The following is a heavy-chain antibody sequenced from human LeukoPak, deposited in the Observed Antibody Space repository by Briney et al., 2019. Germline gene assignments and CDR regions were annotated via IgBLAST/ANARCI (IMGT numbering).Heavy chain of an antibody. CDR2: FDPEDDET. D-gene: IGHD6-13*01. Sequence: ASVKVSCKVSGYTLTELSMHWVRQAPGKGHEWMVGFDPEDDETIYAQKFQRRVTMTEETSTDTAYMELSSLRSEDTAVYYCATAERGRRDDCRDGQQLVYYYYYYMDVWGKGTTVTVSS. CDR3: ATAERGRRDDCRDGQQLVYYYYYYMDV. V-gene: IGHV1-24*01. CDR1: GYTLTELS. J-gene: IGHJ6*03.